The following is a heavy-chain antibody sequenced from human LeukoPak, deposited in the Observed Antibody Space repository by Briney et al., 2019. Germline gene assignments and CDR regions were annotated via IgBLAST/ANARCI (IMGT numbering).Heavy chain of an antibody. CDR1: GGSISSYY. Sequence: SETLSLTCTVAGGSISSYYWSWIRQPPGKGLEWIGYVHYSGSTNYNPSLKSRVTISVDTSKNQFSLKLSSVTAADTAVYYCAREAAAGYYFDYWGQGTLVTVSS. CDR3: AREAAAGYYFDY. J-gene: IGHJ4*02. D-gene: IGHD6-13*01. V-gene: IGHV4-59*01. CDR2: VHYSGST.